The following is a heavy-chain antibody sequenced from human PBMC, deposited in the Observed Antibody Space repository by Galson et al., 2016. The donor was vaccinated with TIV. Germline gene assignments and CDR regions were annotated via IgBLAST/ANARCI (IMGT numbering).Heavy chain of an antibody. Sequence: SLRLSCAASGFTFSSYSMPWVRQAPGKGLEWVSYISDSSGTICYADSVKGRFTISRDNAKNSVYLQMNNLRTEDTGVYDCARGQESSGWYFCFDPWGQGTPVTVSA. CDR1: GFTFSSYS. CDR3: ARGQESSGWYFCFDP. V-gene: IGHV3-48*04. CDR2: ISDSSGTI. J-gene: IGHJ5*02. D-gene: IGHD6-19*01.